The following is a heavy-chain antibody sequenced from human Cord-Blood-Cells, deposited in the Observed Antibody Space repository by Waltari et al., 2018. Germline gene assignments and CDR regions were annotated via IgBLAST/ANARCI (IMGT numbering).Heavy chain of an antibody. D-gene: IGHD5-12*01. CDR3: AKDLPTYSGYDYDAFDI. Sequence: EVQLLESGGGLVQPGGSLRLSCAASGFTFSSYAMSWVRQAPGKGLEWVSAISGCGGSTCYADSVNGRFTISRDNSKNTLYLQMNSLRAEDTAVYYCAKDLPTYSGYDYDAFDIWGQGTLVTVSS. V-gene: IGHV3-23*01. CDR1: GFTFSSYA. J-gene: IGHJ3*02. CDR2: ISGCGGST.